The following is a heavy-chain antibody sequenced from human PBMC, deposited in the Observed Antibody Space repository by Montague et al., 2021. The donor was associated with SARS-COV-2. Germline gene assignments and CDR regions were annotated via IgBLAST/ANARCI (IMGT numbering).Heavy chain of an antibody. CDR2: IYYSGST. D-gene: IGHD3-22*01. Sequence: SETLSLTCTVSGGSISSYYWSWIRQPPGKGLEWIGYIYYSGSTNYNPSLKSRVTIPLDTSRDQFSLKLNSVTAADTAVYYCARLSEVTTSFDNWGHGTLVTVSS. CDR1: GGSISSYY. J-gene: IGHJ4*01. V-gene: IGHV4-59*08. CDR3: ARLSEVTTSFDN.